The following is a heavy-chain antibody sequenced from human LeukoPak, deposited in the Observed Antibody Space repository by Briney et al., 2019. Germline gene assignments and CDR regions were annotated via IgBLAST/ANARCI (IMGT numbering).Heavy chain of an antibody. D-gene: IGHD3-3*01. Sequence: GGSLRLSCSASGFIFSSYGMHWVRQAPGKELESVSAINADRGSTYYADSVKGRFTISRDNSNNTLFFQVSSLRVEDTAVYYCAKGDSYDFWSGYYKENYFDYWGQGTLVTVSS. CDR3: AKGDSYDFWSGYYKENYFDY. J-gene: IGHJ4*02. CDR1: GFIFSSYG. V-gene: IGHV3-64D*06. CDR2: INADRGST.